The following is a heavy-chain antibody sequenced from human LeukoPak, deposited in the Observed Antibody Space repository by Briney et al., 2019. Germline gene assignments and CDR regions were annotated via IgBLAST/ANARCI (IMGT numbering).Heavy chain of an antibody. V-gene: IGHV3-7*01. CDR2: IKQDGSEE. CDR3: GTSRTLDY. CDR1: GFTFTSYW. D-gene: IGHD1-7*01. Sequence: GGSLRLSCVASGFTFTSYWMSWFRQAPGKGLEWVAKIKQDGSEENYVDSVKGRFTVSRDNAQNSLYLQMSSLRVEDTAVYYCGTSRTLDYWGQGTLVTVSS. J-gene: IGHJ4*02.